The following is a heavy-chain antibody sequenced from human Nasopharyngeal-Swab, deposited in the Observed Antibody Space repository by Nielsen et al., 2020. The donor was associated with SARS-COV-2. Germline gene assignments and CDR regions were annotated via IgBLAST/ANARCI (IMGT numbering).Heavy chain of an antibody. CDR3: AKAGAESMPYSALDV. CDR1: GFTFTNYA. V-gene: IGHV3-23*01. J-gene: IGHJ6*02. Sequence: GGSLRLSCAASGFTFTNYAMTWVRQAPGKGLEWISTIRGNGGITYSADSVRGRFAISRDASTNTVFLQMNILSAEDTAIYYCAKAGAESMPYSALDVWGQGTTVTVSS. CDR2: IRGNGGIT. D-gene: IGHD2/OR15-2a*01.